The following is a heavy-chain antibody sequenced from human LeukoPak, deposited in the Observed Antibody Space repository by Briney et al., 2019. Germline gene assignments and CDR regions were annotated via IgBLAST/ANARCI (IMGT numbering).Heavy chain of an antibody. J-gene: IGHJ4*02. Sequence: GRSLRLSCAASGFTFSSYAMHWVRQAPGKGLEWVAVISYDGSNKYYADSVKGRFTISRDNSKNTLYLQMNSLRAEDTAVYYCASDDFWSGYYPLDYWGQGTLVTVSS. CDR3: ASDDFWSGYYPLDY. CDR2: ISYDGSNK. CDR1: GFTFSSYA. V-gene: IGHV3-30*04. D-gene: IGHD3-3*01.